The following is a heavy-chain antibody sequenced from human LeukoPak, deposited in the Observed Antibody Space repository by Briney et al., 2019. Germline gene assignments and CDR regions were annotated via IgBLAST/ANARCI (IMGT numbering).Heavy chain of an antibody. V-gene: IGHV4-4*07. CDR2: IYTSEST. CDR1: GGSISSYY. D-gene: IGHD3-22*01. Sequence: SETLSLTCTVSGGSISSYYWSWIRQPAGKGLEWIGRIYTSESTNYNPSLKSRVTMSVDTSKNQFSLKLSSVTAADTAVYYCANELYYYDSSGYFDYWGQGTLVTVSS. CDR3: ANELYYYDSSGYFDY. J-gene: IGHJ4*02.